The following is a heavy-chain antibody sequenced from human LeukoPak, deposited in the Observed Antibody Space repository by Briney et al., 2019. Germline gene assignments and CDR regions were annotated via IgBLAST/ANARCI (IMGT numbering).Heavy chain of an antibody. CDR1: GFTFSSYS. Sequence: GGSLRLSCAASGFTFSSYSMNWVRQAPGKGLEWVSSISSGSRYIYYADSVKGRFTISRDDAKNSLYLQMNSLRADDTAVYYCARGYSGLDYSENCWGQGTLVTVS. V-gene: IGHV3-21*01. D-gene: IGHD5-12*01. J-gene: IGHJ4*02. CDR2: ISSGSRYI. CDR3: ARGYSGLDYSENC.